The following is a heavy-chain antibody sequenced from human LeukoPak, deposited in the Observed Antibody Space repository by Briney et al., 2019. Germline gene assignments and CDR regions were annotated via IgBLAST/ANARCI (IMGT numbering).Heavy chain of an antibody. D-gene: IGHD5-24*01. CDR3: ARLGWLQFHGGQDY. CDR1: GFTFDDYA. CDR2: ISWNSGSI. J-gene: IGHJ4*02. Sequence: GGSLRLSCAASGFTFDDYAMHWVRQAPGKGLEWVSGISWNSGSIGYADSVKGRFTISRDNAKNSLYLQMNSLRAEDTAVYYCARLGWLQFHGGQDYWGQGTLVTVSS. V-gene: IGHV3-9*01.